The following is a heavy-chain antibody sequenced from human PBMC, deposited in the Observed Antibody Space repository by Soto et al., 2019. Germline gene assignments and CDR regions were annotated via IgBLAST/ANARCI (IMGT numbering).Heavy chain of an antibody. V-gene: IGHV5-51*03. CDR2: IYPSDSGV. CDR1: GYSFTSYW. CDR3: ASEIDHAFDI. D-gene: IGHD2-21*01. J-gene: IGHJ3*02. Sequence: EVQLVQSGAEVKKPGESLKISCKGSGYSFTSYWIGWVRQMPGKGLEWMGIIYPSDSGVRYSPSFQGQVTISANKSINTAYLQWSTLKASDSAIYYCASEIDHAFDIWGQGTMVTVSA.